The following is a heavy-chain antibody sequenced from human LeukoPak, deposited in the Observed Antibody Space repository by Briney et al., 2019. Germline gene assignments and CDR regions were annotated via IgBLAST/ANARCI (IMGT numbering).Heavy chain of an antibody. Sequence: SETLSLTCAVYGGSFSGYYWSWIRQPPGKGLEWIGEINHSGSTNYNPSLKSRVTISVDTSKNQFSLKLSSVTAADTAVYYCARRYDMIGLDYWGQGTLVTVSS. J-gene: IGHJ4*02. CDR1: GGSFSGYY. V-gene: IGHV4-34*01. CDR2: INHSGST. D-gene: IGHD3-22*01. CDR3: ARRYDMIGLDY.